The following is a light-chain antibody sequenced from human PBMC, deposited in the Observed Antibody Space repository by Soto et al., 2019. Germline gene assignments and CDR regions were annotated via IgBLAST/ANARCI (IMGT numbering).Light chain of an antibody. V-gene: IGLV1-40*01. J-gene: IGLJ2*01. CDR2: GNS. Sequence: QSVLTQAPSVSGAPGQRVTISCTGSSSNIGAGYDVHWYQQLPGTAPKLLIYGNSNRPSGVPDRFSGSKSGTSASLAITGLQAEDEADYYCQSYDSSLSASVVFGGGTKLTVL. CDR3: QSYDSSLSASVV. CDR1: SSNIGAGYD.